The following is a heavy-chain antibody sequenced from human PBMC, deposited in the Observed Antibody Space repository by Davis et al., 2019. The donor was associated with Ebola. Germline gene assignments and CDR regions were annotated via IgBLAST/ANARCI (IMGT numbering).Heavy chain of an antibody. CDR3: ARALWFRELGRGYYYYYGMDV. J-gene: IGHJ6*02. CDR2: ISSSGSTI. V-gene: IGHV3-11*01. D-gene: IGHD3-10*01. Sequence: GGSLRLSCAASGFTFSDYYTSWIRQAPGKGLEWVSYISSSGSTIYYADSVKGRFTISRDNAKNSLYLQMNSLRAEDTAVYYCARALWFRELGRGYYYYYGMDVWGQGTTVTVSS. CDR1: GFTFSDYY.